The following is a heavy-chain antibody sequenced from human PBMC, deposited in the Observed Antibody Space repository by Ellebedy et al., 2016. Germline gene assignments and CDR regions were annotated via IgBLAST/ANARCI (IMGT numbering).Heavy chain of an antibody. V-gene: IGHV3-21*01. CDR2: ISSSSSYI. Sequence: GESLKISXAASGFTFSSYSMNWVRQAPGKGLEWVSSISSSSSYIYYADSVKGRFTISRDNAKNSLYLQMNSLRAEDTAVYYCASIAAGWDSSWWDFDYWGQGTLVTVSS. CDR1: GFTFSSYS. D-gene: IGHD6-13*01. J-gene: IGHJ4*02. CDR3: ASIAAGWDSSWWDFDY.